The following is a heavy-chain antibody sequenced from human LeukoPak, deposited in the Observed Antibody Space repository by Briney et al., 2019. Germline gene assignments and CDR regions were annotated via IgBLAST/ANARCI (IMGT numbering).Heavy chain of an antibody. CDR2: IGRGGSHI. Sequence: GGSLRLSCEAPGFTLIPLSRTWVGKPPGRGLEWFSSIGRGGSHIYYADSMQGRFTISRDNAKNSLFLQMNSLRVEDTALYYCARDFRTQLDGYSPPYHFDYWGQGALVTVSS. V-gene: IGHV3-21*01. CDR3: ARDFRTQLDGYSPPYHFDY. D-gene: IGHD5-24*01. CDR1: GFTLIPLS. J-gene: IGHJ4*02.